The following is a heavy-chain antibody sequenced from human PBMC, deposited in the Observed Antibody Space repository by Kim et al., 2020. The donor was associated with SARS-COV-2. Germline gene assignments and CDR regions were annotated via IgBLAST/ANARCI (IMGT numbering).Heavy chain of an antibody. Sequence: TPALKSRVTISVDTSKNQFSLKLSSVTAADTAVYYCARGTRGWGNNWFDPWGQGTLVTVSS. J-gene: IGHJ5*02. CDR3: ARGTRGWGNNWFDP. V-gene: IGHV4-30-4*07. D-gene: IGHD3-16*01.